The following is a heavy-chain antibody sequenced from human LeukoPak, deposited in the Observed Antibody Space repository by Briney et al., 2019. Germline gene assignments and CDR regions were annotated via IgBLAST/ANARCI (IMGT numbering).Heavy chain of an antibody. CDR3: ARDPSGYFNY. Sequence: ASETLSLTCTVSGGSVSSGNYYWSWIRQPPGKGLEWIGYRHYSGSTNYNPSLKSRVTISVDTSKNQFSLKLSSVTAADTAVYYCARDPSGYFNYWGQGTLATVSP. CDR1: GGSVSSGNYY. J-gene: IGHJ4*02. CDR2: RHYSGST. V-gene: IGHV4-61*01. D-gene: IGHD3-22*01.